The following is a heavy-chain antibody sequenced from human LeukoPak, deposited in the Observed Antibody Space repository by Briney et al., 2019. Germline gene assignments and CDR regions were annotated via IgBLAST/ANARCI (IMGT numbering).Heavy chain of an antibody. CDR1: GGSISITSYY. D-gene: IGHD1-26*01. Sequence: SETLSLTCTVSGGSISITSYYWGWIRQPPGKGLEWIGSMYSSGSTNYNPSLKSRVTISVDTSKNQFSLKLSSVTAADTAVYYCARARHRLVPVYSGSTPFDYWGQGTLVTVSS. J-gene: IGHJ4*02. V-gene: IGHV4-39*07. CDR3: ARARHRLVPVYSGSTPFDY. CDR2: MYSSGST.